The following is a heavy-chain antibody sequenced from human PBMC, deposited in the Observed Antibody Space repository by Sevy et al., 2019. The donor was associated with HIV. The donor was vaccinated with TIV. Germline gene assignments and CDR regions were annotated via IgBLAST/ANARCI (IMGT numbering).Heavy chain of an antibody. D-gene: IGHD3-3*01. CDR3: TTKKDFWSGYFYFDY. J-gene: IGHJ4*02. CDR1: GFTFNNAW. Sequence: GGSLRLSCAASGFTFNNAWMSWVRQAPGKGLEWVGHIKSKTAGGTTDYAAPVKGRFTISRDDSKNTLYLQMNSLKTDDTAVYYCTTKKDFWSGYFYFDYWGQGTLVTVSS. V-gene: IGHV3-15*05. CDR2: IKSKTAGGTT.